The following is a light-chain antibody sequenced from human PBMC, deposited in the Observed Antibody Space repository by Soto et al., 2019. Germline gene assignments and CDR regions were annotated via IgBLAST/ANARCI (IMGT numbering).Light chain of an antibody. CDR3: MQGTHWPPYT. J-gene: IGKJ2*01. CDR2: NVS. Sequence: DVVMTQSPLSLTVTLGQPASISCRSSQSLVYRDGNTYLSGFLQRPVQSPRRLIYNVSNRDSRVPDRFSGSGSGTDFTLTISRVEAEDVGIYYCMQGTHWPPYTFGQGTKLEIK. V-gene: IGKV2-30*01. CDR1: QSLVYRDGNTY.